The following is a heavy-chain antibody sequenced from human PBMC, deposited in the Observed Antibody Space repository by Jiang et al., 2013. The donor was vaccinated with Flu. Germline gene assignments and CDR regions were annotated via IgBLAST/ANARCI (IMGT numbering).Heavy chain of an antibody. D-gene: IGHD6-6*01. CDR3: ARDLKYSTSSGIYYFDY. CDR2: FDPEDGET. CDR1: GYTLTELS. V-gene: IGHV1-24*01. J-gene: IGHJ4*02. Sequence: GAEVKKPGASVKVSCKVSGYTLTELSMHWVRQAPGKGLEWMGGFDPEDGETIYAQKFQGRVTMTEDTSTDTAYMELRSLRSDDTAVYYCARDLKYSTSSGIYYFDYWGQGTLVTVSS.